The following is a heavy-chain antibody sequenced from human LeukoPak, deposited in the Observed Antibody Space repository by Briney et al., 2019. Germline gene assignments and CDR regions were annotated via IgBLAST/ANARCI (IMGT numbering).Heavy chain of an antibody. V-gene: IGHV4-59*01. Sequence: SETLSLTCTVSGGSISSYYWSWIRQPPGTELEWIGHIYYSGSTNYNPSLNSRVTISVDTSKNQFSLKLNSLTAADTAVYYCARLHSSSFDPWGQGTLVTVSS. CDR1: GGSISSYY. CDR2: IYYSGST. D-gene: IGHD6-6*01. J-gene: IGHJ5*02. CDR3: ARLHSSSFDP.